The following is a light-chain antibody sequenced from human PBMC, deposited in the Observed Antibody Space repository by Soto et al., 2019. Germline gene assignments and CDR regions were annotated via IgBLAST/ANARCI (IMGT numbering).Light chain of an antibody. CDR2: YAS. Sequence: DIVLTQSPGTLSVSPGERVTLSCRASQSVSSYLAWYQQKPCQAHRLLIYYASNRATGIPARFSGSGSGTDFTPTISSLEPEDFAVYYCQQRSNWPSITFGQGTRLEIK. CDR3: QQRSNWPSIT. CDR1: QSVSSY. J-gene: IGKJ5*01. V-gene: IGKV3-11*01.